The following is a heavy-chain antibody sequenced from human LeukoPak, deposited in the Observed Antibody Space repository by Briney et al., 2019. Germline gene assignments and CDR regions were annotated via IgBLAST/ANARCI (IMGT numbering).Heavy chain of an antibody. J-gene: IGHJ4*02. CDR3: AASRGDGYNRGPFYFDY. CDR2: ISGSGGST. D-gene: IGHD5-24*01. V-gene: IGHV3-23*01. CDR1: GFTFSSYA. Sequence: GGSLRLSCAASGFTFSSYAMSWVRQAPGKGLEWVSAISGSGGSTYYADSVKGRFTISRDNSKNTLYLQMNSLRAEDTAVYYCAASRGDGYNRGPFYFDYWGQGTLVTVSS.